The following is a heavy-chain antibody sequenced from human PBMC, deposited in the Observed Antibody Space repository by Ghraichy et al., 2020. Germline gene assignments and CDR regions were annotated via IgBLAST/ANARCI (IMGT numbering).Heavy chain of an antibody. Sequence: SETLSLTCDVSGATLSEYYFTWIRQPPGKALEWIGEIDHRGGTDYNPSLQSRVSISVDTSQNQLSLKLRSVTAADTSVYYCASIPRAGAFDFWGHGSLVTVSS. J-gene: IGHJ5*01. D-gene: IGHD4/OR15-4a*01. CDR3: ASIPRAGAFDF. CDR2: IDHRGGT. CDR1: GATLSEYY. V-gene: IGHV4-34*08.